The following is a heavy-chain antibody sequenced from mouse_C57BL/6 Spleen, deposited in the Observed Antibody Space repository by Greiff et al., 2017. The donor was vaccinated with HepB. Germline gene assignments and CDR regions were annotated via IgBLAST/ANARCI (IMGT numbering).Heavy chain of an antibody. CDR1: GYAFSSYW. Sequence: QVQLKESGAELVKPGASVKISCKASGYAFSSYWMNWVKQRPGKGLEWIGQIYPGDGDTNYNGKFKGKATLTADKSSSTAYMQLSSLTSEDSAVYFCARWPIYYGNYKYDYWGQGTTLTVSS. D-gene: IGHD2-1*01. CDR2: IYPGDGDT. V-gene: IGHV1-80*01. J-gene: IGHJ2*01. CDR3: ARWPIYYGNYKYDY.